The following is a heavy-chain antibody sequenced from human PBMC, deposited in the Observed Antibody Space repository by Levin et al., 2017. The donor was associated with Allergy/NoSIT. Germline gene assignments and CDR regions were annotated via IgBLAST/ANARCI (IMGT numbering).Heavy chain of an antibody. CDR3: AKTAALYYYYYYMDV. V-gene: IGHV3-30*18. CDR2: ISYDGSNK. D-gene: IGHD2-2*01. CDR1: GFTFSSYG. J-gene: IGHJ6*03. Sequence: PGGSLRLSCAASGFTFSSYGMHWVRQAPGKGLEWVAVISYDGSNKYYADSVKGRFTISRDNSKNTLYLQMNSLRAEDTAVYYCAKTAALYYYYYYMDVWGKGTTVTVSS.